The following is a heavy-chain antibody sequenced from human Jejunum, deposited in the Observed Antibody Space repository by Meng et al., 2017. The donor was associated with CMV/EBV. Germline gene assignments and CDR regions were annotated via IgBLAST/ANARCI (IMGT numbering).Heavy chain of an antibody. V-gene: IGHV3-15*01. J-gene: IGHJ4*02. D-gene: IGHD3-3*01. CDR1: W. CDR3: ATGGYDVWSSFYTGYYFDY. CDR2: IKRKSDGGTR. Sequence: WMNWVRQAPGKGLEWVGRIKRKSDGGTRDYAASVKGRFTISRDDSKNTLYLQMNSLETEDTAVYYCATGGYDVWSSFYTGYYFDYWGQGTPVTGLL.